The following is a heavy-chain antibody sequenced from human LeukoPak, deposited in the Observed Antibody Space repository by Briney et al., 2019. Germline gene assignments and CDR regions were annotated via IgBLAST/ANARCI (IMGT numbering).Heavy chain of an antibody. J-gene: IGHJ4*02. D-gene: IGHD5-18*01. CDR3: ARGYSYALDY. CDR1: GFTFSSYE. Sequence: GGSLRLSCAASGFTFSSYEMNWVRQAPGKGLEWVSYISSSGSTTYYADSVKGRFTISRDNAKNSLYLQMNSLRAEDTAVYYCARGYSYALDYWGQGTLVTVSS. CDR2: ISSSGSTT. V-gene: IGHV3-48*03.